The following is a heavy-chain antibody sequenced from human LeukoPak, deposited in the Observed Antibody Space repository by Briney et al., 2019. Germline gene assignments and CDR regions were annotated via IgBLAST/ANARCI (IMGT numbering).Heavy chain of an antibody. D-gene: IGHD2-2*01. CDR1: GGTFSSYA. CDR3: AADGRTVPAAMYYYYYGMDV. J-gene: IGHJ6*02. Sequence: SVKVSCKASGGTFSSYAISWVRQTPGQGAEWMGRIIPILGIANYAQKFQSRVTSTADKSTSTAYMELSSLRSEDTAVYYCAADGRTVPAAMYYYYYGMDVWGQGTTVTVSS. CDR2: IIPILGIA. V-gene: IGHV1-69*04.